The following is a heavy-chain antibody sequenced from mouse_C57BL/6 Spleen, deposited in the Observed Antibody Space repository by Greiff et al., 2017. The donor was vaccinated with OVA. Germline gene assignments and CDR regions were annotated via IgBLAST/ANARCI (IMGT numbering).Heavy chain of an antibody. CDR1: GYSFTGYY. V-gene: IGHV1-42*01. J-gene: IGHJ1*03. CDR3: ARIHDGYYWYFDV. Sequence: QQSGPELVKPGASVKISCKASGYSFTGYYMNWVKQSPEKSLEWIGEINPSTGGTTYNQKFKAKATLTVDKSSSTAYMQLKSLTSEDSAVYYCARIHDGYYWYFDVWGTGTTVTVSS. D-gene: IGHD2-3*01. CDR2: INPSTGGT.